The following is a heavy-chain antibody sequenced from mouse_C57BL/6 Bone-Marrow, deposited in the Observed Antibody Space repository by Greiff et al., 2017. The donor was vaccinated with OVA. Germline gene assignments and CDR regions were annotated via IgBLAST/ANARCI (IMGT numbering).Heavy chain of an antibody. V-gene: IGHV10-1*01. CDR1: GFSFNTYA. D-gene: IGHD4-1*01. CDR3: VRLTGTRDYYAMDY. J-gene: IGHJ4*01. CDR2: IRSKSNNYAT. Sequence: EVKLVESGGGLVQPKGSLKLSCAASGFSFNTYAMNWVRQAPGKGLEWVARIRSKSNNYATYYADSVKDRFTISRDDSESMLYLQMNNLKTEDTAMYYCVRLTGTRDYYAMDYWGQGTSVTVSS.